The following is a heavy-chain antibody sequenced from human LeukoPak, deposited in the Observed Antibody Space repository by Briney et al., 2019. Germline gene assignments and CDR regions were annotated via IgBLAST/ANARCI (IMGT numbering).Heavy chain of an antibody. Sequence: GGSLRLSCAASGFTFSSYSMNWVRQAPGKGLEWVSSISSSSSYIYYADSVKGRFTISRDNAKNSLYLQMNSLRAEDTAVYYCARDLQDTAGSRYYYYGMDVWGQGTTVTVSS. J-gene: IGHJ6*02. D-gene: IGHD5-18*01. V-gene: IGHV3-21*01. CDR3: ARDLQDTAGSRYYYYGMDV. CDR1: GFTFSSYS. CDR2: ISSSSSYI.